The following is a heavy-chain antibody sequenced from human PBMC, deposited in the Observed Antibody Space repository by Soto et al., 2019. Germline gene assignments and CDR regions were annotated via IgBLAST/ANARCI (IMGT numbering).Heavy chain of an antibody. CDR2: ISNDGSNK. Sequence: QVQMVESGGGVVQPGRSLRLSCAASGFSFSTYGMHWVRQAPGKGLEWVAVISNDGSNKYYADSVKGRFTISRDNSKDTLFLQMNSLRGEDTAIYYCAKVIRADSTSSNFYYYSGMDVWGQGTTVTVSS. D-gene: IGHD6-6*01. CDR1: GFSFSTYG. V-gene: IGHV3-30*18. J-gene: IGHJ6*02. CDR3: AKVIRADSTSSNFYYYSGMDV.